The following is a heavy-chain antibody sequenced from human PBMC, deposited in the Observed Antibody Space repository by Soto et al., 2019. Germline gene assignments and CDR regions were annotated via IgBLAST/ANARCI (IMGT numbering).Heavy chain of an antibody. CDR3: AKARGSSSYY. V-gene: IGHV3-30*18. CDR2: ISYDGSNK. CDR1: GFTFSSYG. Sequence: GGSLRLSCAASGFTFSSYGMHWVRQAPGKGLEWVAVISYDGSNKYYADSVKGRFTISRDNSKNTLYLQMNSLRAEDTAVYYCAKARGSSSYYWGQGTLVTVSS. D-gene: IGHD6-6*01. J-gene: IGHJ4*02.